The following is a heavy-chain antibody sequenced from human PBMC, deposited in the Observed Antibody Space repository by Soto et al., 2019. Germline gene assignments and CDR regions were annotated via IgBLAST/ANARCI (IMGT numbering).Heavy chain of an antibody. CDR1: GFTFSGYT. CDR2: ITSSGSNT. CDR3: ARRGTISSAHHFDH. J-gene: IGHJ4*02. Sequence: QVQLVESGGGLVKPGGSLRLSCAASGFTFSGYTMSWIRQAPGKGLEWVSYITSSGSNTFDAESVKGRFTISRDNTMNLLYLQMNSLSAEDTAVYYCARRGTISSAHHFDHWGQGTLVTVSS. D-gene: IGHD6-6*01. V-gene: IGHV3-11*01.